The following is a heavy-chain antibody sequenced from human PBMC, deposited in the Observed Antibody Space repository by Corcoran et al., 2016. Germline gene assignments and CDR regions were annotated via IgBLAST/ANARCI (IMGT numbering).Heavy chain of an antibody. CDR3: ARSRQLWHTNDAFDI. D-gene: IGHD5-18*01. V-gene: IGHV3-33*01. CDR1: GFTFSSYG. CDR2: IWYDGSNK. Sequence: QVQLVESGGGVVQPGRSLRLSCAASGFTFSSYGMHLVRQAPGKGLEWVAVIWYDGSNKYYADSVKGRFTISRDNSKNTLYLQMNSRRAEDTAVYYCARSRQLWHTNDAFDIWGQGTMVTVSS. J-gene: IGHJ3*02.